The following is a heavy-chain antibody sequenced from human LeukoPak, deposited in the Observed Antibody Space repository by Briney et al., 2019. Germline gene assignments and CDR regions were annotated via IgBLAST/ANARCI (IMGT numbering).Heavy chain of an antibody. D-gene: IGHD6-19*01. V-gene: IGHV3-7*01. J-gene: IGHJ4*02. CDR1: GFTFSSYW. CDR2: IKQDGSEK. Sequence: PGGSLRLSCAASGFTFSSYWMSWVRQAPGKGLEGVANIKQDGSEKYYVDSVKGRFTIPRDNAKNSLYLQMNSLRAEDTAVYYCARAEQWLVPFPFDYWGQGTLVTVSS. CDR3: ARAEQWLVPFPFDY.